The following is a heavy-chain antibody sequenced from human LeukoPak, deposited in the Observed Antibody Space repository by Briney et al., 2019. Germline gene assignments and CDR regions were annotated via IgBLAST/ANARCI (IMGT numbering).Heavy chain of an antibody. CDR2: INAGNGNT. Sequence: GASVKVSCKASGYTFTSYAMNWVRQAPGQRLEWMGWINAGNGNTKYSQKFQGRVTITRDTSASTAYMELSSLRSEDTAVYYCARAVAVAGPFDYWGQGTLVTVSS. D-gene: IGHD6-19*01. CDR1: GYTFTSYA. J-gene: IGHJ4*02. CDR3: ARAVAVAGPFDY. V-gene: IGHV1-3*01.